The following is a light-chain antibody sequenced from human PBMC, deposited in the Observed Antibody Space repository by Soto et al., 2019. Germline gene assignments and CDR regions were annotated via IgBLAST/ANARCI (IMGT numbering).Light chain of an antibody. CDR3: QHYNGSPVT. CDR1: QSVSSSY. CDR2: GAS. J-gene: IGKJ1*01. V-gene: IGKV3-15*01. Sequence: EIELTQSPATLSLSPGERVTLSCRASQSVSSSYLAWYQKKPGKAPSLLIYGASTRATGIPARLSGTGSGTEFTLTISSLKSEDLALYYCQHYNGSPVTFGQGTKVDIK.